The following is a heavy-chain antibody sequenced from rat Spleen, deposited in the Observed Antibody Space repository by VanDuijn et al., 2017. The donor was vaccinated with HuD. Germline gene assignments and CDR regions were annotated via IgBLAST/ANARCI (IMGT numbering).Heavy chain of an antibody. V-gene: IGHV5-29*01. CDR2: ISYDGSST. D-gene: IGHD1-12*01. CDR3: AKLSSGFPY. Sequence: EVQLVESDGGLVQPGRSLKLSCAASGFTFSDYYMAWVRQAPTKGLEWVATISYDGSSTYSPDSAMGRFTISRDNAENTVYLIMNSLRSEDTATYYCAKLSSGFPYWGQGTLVTVSS. J-gene: IGHJ3*01. CDR1: GFTFSDYY.